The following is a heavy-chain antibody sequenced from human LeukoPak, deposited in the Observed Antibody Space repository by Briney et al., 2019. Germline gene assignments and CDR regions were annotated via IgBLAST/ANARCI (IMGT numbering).Heavy chain of an antibody. Sequence: PSETLSLTCTVSGGSISSGSYYWRWLRQPAGTGRVWIGRIYTSGSTNYNPSLKSRVTISVDTSKNQFSLKLSSVTAADTAVYYCASYYDSSGFDIWGQGTMVTVSS. CDR1: GGSISSGSYY. D-gene: IGHD3-22*01. CDR3: ASYYDSSGFDI. CDR2: IYTSGST. J-gene: IGHJ3*02. V-gene: IGHV4-61*02.